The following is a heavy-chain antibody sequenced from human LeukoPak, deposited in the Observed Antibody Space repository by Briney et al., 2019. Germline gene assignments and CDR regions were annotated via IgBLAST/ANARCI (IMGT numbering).Heavy chain of an antibody. J-gene: IGHJ4*02. CDR3: ARSGSPDY. Sequence: PGGSLRLSCAASGFTFSSYAMHWIRQAPGKGLEWVAVISYDGSNKYYADSVKGRFTISRDNSKNTLYLQMNSLRAEDTAVYYCARSGSPDYWGQGTLVTVSS. CDR2: ISYDGSNK. V-gene: IGHV3-30-3*01. CDR1: GFTFSSYA. D-gene: IGHD5-12*01.